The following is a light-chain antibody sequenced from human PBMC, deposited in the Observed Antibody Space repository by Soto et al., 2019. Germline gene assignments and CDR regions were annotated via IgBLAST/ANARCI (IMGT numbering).Light chain of an antibody. CDR1: QSVSSSY. CDR3: QQYGSSPPVT. J-gene: IGKJ2*01. Sequence: EIVLTQSTGTLSLSPGDRATLSCRASQSVSSSYLAWYQQKPGQAPRLLIYGASSRATGIPDRFSGSGSGTDFTLTIGRLRPEDFAVYYCQQYGSSPPVTFGQGTKLEIK. V-gene: IGKV3-20*01. CDR2: GAS.